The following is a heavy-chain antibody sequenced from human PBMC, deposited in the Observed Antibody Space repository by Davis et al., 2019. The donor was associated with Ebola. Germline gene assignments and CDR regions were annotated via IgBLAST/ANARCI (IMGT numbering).Heavy chain of an antibody. V-gene: IGHV3-33*01. CDR2: IWYDGSNK. CDR3: ARGAINYCTGGVCWIYYGMDV. J-gene: IGHJ6*02. D-gene: IGHD2-8*02. Sequence: PGGSLRLSCAASGFTFSSYGMHWVRQAPGKELEWVAVIWYDGSNKYYADSVKGRFTISRDNAKNSLYLQMNSLRAEDTAVYYCARGAINYCTGGVCWIYYGMDVWGQGTTVTVSS. CDR1: GFTFSSYG.